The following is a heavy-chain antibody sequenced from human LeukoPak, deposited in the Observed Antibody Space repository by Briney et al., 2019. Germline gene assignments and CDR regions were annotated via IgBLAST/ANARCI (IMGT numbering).Heavy chain of an antibody. V-gene: IGHV4-59*01. CDR2: IYYSGST. J-gene: IGHJ4*02. CDR3: ARVRMATPTSTCFDY. D-gene: IGHD5-12*01. Sequence: SETLSITCTVSGGSISSYYWSWIRQPPGKGLEWIGYIYYSGSTNYNPSLKSRVTISVDTSKNQFSLKLSSVTAADTAVYYCARVRMATPTSTCFDYWGQGTLVTVSS. CDR1: GGSISSYY.